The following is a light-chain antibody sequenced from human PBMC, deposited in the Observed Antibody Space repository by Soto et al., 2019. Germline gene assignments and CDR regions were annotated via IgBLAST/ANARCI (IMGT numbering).Light chain of an antibody. Sequence: DIVMAQSPATRSVSPGERAPLSWRASQSVSSKLAWFQQKPGQAPSLLIYGVSTRATGVPVRFSGSGSGTECTLTVNSLQYEDFAVYYVKQYNNWHYTF. CDR1: QSVSSK. CDR2: GVS. V-gene: IGKV3-15*01. CDR3: KQYNNWHYT. J-gene: IGKJ2*01.